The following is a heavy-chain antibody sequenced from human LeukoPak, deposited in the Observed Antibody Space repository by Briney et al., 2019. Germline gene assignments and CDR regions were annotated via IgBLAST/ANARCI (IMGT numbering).Heavy chain of an antibody. D-gene: IGHD3-22*01. Sequence: ASVKVSCKASGYTLTGDDINWVRQATGQGLEWMGWMNPNSGNTGYAQKFQGRVTMTRNTSISTAYMELSSLRSEDTAVYYCARIYDSSGYYEDYWGQGTLVTVSS. CDR3: ARIYDSSGYYEDY. CDR2: MNPNSGNT. CDR1: GYTLTGDD. J-gene: IGHJ4*02. V-gene: IGHV1-8*01.